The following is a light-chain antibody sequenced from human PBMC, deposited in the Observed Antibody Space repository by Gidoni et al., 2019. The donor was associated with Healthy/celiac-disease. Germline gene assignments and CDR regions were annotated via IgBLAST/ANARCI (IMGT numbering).Light chain of an antibody. CDR1: SSHIGAGYD. CDR2: GNS. V-gene: IGLV1-40*01. Sequence: QSVLTQPPSVSGAPGQRVPISCTGSSSHIGAGYDVHWYQQLPGTAPKLLIYGNSNRPSGVPDRFSGSKSGTSASLAITGLQAEDEADYYCQSYDSSLSWVFGGGTKLTDL. CDR3: QSYDSSLSWV. J-gene: IGLJ3*02.